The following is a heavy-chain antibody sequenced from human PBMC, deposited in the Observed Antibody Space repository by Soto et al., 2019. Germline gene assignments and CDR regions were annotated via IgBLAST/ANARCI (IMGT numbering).Heavy chain of an antibody. V-gene: IGHV4-34*01. D-gene: IGHD2-2*01. CDR1: GVSFSDYS. CDR3: ARAVLPATAPFDY. Sequence: SETLSLTCAVYGVSFSDYSWTWIRQSPGKGLEWIGEINHSGASYYNPSLESRVTISVDTSKNQFSLKLSSVTAADTAVYYCARAVLPATAPFDYWGQGTLVTVSS. CDR2: INHSGAS. J-gene: IGHJ4*02.